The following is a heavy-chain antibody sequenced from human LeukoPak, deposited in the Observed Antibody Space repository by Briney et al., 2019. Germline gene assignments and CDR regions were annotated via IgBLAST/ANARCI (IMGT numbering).Heavy chain of an antibody. J-gene: IGHJ4*02. CDR3: VRDFYESSGSTYYFDY. CDR2: TRNIPNSYTT. V-gene: IGHV3-72*01. CDR1: GFTFSDLY. D-gene: IGHD3-22*01. Sequence: PGGSLRLSCAASGFTFSDLYMDWVRQAPGKGLEWVGRTRNIPNSYTTEYAASVKGRFTISRDDSKNSLFLQMNSLKTEDTAVYYCVRDFYESSGSTYYFDYWGQGTLVTVSS.